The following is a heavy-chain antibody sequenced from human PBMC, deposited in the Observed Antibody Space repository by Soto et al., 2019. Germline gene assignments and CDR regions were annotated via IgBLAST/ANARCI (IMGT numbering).Heavy chain of an antibody. CDR1: GFTFSSYG. CDR2: ISYDGSNK. D-gene: IGHD3-3*01. J-gene: IGHJ4*02. V-gene: IGHV3-30*18. Sequence: QVQLVESGGGVVQPGRSLRLSCAASGFTFSSYGMHWVRQAPGKGLEWVAVISYDGSNKYYADSVKGRFTISRDNSKNTLYLQINSLRAGDTAVYYCAKESPFSFGVVIDWGQGTLVNLSS. CDR3: AKESPFSFGVVID.